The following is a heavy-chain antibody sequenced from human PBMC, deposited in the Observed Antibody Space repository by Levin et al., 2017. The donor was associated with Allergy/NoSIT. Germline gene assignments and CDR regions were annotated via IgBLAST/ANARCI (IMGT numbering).Heavy chain of an antibody. CDR3: ARSSRYNWNDDPGATDY. V-gene: IGHV3-11*03. CDR2: ISSSSSYT. CDR1: GFTFSDYY. J-gene: IGHJ4*02. Sequence: GESLKISCAASGFTFSDYYMSWIRQAPGKGLEWVSYISSSSSYTNYADSVKGRFTISRDNAKNSLYLQMNSLRAEDTAVYYCARSSRYNWNDDPGATDYWGQGTLVTVSS. D-gene: IGHD1-1*01.